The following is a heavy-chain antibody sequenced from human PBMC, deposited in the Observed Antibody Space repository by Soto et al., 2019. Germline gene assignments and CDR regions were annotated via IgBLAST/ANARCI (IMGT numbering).Heavy chain of an antibody. V-gene: IGHV3-23*01. CDR2: ISGSGGST. CDR3: AKGLAWLVLYGFDY. D-gene: IGHD6-19*01. CDR1: GFTFSSYA. Sequence: EVQLLESGGGLVQPGGSLRLSCAASGFTFSSYAMSWVRQAPGKGLEWVSVISGSGGSTYYADSVKGRFTISRDNSKNTLYLQMNSLRAEDTAIYYCAKGLAWLVLYGFDYWGQGTLVTVSS. J-gene: IGHJ4*02.